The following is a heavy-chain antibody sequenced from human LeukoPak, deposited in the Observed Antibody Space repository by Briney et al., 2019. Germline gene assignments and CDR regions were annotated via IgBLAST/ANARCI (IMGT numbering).Heavy chain of an antibody. Sequence: PGGSLRLPCAASGFTFSGYGMHWVREAPGKGLEWVSFIQYDGNNKYYTDSVKGRFTISIDDSKNTLCLQMSSLRAEDAAVYYCAKDGVIAGDRWGQGTLVTVSS. D-gene: IGHD3-16*02. V-gene: IGHV3-30*02. CDR2: IQYDGNNK. CDR3: AKDGVIAGDR. CDR1: GFTFSGYG. J-gene: IGHJ4*02.